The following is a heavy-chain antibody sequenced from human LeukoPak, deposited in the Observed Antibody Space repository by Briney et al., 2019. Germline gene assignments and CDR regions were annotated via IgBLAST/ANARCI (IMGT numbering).Heavy chain of an antibody. D-gene: IGHD1-26*01. CDR2: IWTTGST. J-gene: IGHJ2*01. CDR3: ARFRAYANFVGSFDL. CDR1: GGSISSHY. Sequence: SETLPLTCTVSGGSISSHYWSWIRHPAGKRLEWRGRIWTTGSTAYNPSYKSRLTMSMDKSKNQFSLTLTSMTAADTAVYYCARFRAYANFVGSFDLWGRGALVTVSS. V-gene: IGHV4-4*07.